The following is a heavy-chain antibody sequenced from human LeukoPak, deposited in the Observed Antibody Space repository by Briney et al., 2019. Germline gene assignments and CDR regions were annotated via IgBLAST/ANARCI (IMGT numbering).Heavy chain of an antibody. CDR3: ARDRPFDY. CDR2: ISGSGGST. J-gene: IGHJ4*02. Sequence: GFLRLSFAASGFNFSSHGLKWVRQAPGKGLEWVSAISGSGGSTYYADSVKGRFTISRDNSKNTLYLQMNSLRAEDTAVYYCARDRPFDYWGQGTLVTVSS. CDR1: GFNFSSHG. V-gene: IGHV3-23*01.